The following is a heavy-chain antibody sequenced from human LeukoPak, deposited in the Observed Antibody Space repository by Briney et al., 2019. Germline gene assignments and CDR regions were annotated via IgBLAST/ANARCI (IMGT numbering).Heavy chain of an antibody. J-gene: IGHJ4*02. V-gene: IGHV3-30-3*01. CDR1: GITFSNYA. CDR3: ARDKGGSSSSFDY. D-gene: IGHD6-6*01. Sequence: GSLRLSCAASGITFSNYAMHWVRQAPGKGLEWVAVISYDGSNKYYAGSAKGRFTISRDNSKNTLYLQMSSLRAEDTAVYYCARDKGGSSSSFDYWGQGTLVTVSS. CDR2: ISYDGSNK.